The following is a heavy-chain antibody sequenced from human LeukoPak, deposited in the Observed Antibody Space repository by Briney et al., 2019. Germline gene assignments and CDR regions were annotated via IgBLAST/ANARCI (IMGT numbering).Heavy chain of an antibody. J-gene: IGHJ4*02. V-gene: IGHV3-30*18. CDR3: AKIRDVAAGYFDY. D-gene: IGHD6-25*01. CDR2: ISYDGSNK. Sequence: GGSLRLSCAASGFTFSSYGMHWVRQAPGKGLEWVAVISYDGSNKYYADSVKGRFTISRDNSKNTLYLQMNSLRAEDTAVYYCAKIRDVAAGYFDYWGQGTLVTVSS. CDR1: GFTFSSYG.